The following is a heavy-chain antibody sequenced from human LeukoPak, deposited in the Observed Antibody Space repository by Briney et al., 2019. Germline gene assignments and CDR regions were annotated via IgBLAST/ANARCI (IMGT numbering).Heavy chain of an antibody. Sequence: GESLKISCKGSGCSFTSYWIGWVRQMPGKGLEWMGIIYPGDSDTRYSPSFQGQVTISADKSISTAYLQWSSLKASDTAMYYCARHGRGSSGHEAFDIWGQGTMVTVSS. CDR3: ARHGRGSSGHEAFDI. V-gene: IGHV5-51*01. CDR1: GCSFTSYW. D-gene: IGHD5-12*01. CDR2: IYPGDSDT. J-gene: IGHJ3*02.